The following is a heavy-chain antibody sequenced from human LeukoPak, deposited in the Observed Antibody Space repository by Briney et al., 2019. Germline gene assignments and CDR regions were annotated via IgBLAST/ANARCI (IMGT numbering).Heavy chain of an antibody. Sequence: SETLSLTCTVSGYSISSGHYWGWIRHPPGKGLEWIGNIYHSGSTYYNPSLKSRVTISVDTSKNQFSLKLSSVTAADTAVYYCARYDVGWYYFDYWGQGTLVTVSS. D-gene: IGHD6-19*01. CDR3: ARYDVGWYYFDY. CDR2: IYHSGST. V-gene: IGHV4-38-2*02. CDR1: GYSISSGHY. J-gene: IGHJ4*02.